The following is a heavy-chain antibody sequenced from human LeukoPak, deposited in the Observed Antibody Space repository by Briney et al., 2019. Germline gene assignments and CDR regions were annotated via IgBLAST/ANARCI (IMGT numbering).Heavy chain of an antibody. J-gene: IGHJ4*02. CDR3: SRENGAFSPFGY. D-gene: IGHD2-8*01. Sequence: SGTLSLTCGVSGGSITSTNWWSWVRQPPGQGLEWIGEISLSGLTNYNPSLKSRVTMALDKSKNHLSLNLTSVTAADTVVYYCSRENGAFSPFGYWGQGTLVTVPS. V-gene: IGHV4-4*02. CDR2: ISLSGLT. CDR1: GGSITSTNW.